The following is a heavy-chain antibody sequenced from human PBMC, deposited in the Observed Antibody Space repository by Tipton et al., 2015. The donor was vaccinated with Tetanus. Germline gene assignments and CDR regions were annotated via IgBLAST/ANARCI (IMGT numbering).Heavy chain of an antibody. D-gene: IGHD6-13*01. CDR1: GGSISSSSYY. CDR3: ARGYSSSWYHNYYYYGMDV. CDR2: IYYSGST. Sequence: TLSLTCTVSGGSISSSSYYWGWIRQPPGKGLEWIGSIYYSGSTYYNPSLKSRVTISVDTSKNQFSLKLSSVTAADTAVYYCARGYSSSWYHNYYYYGMDVWGQGTTVTVSS. J-gene: IGHJ6*02. V-gene: IGHV4-39*01.